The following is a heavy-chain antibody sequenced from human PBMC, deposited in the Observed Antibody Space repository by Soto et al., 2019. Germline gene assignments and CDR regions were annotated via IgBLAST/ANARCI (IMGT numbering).Heavy chain of an antibody. CDR1: GFTFSNYS. D-gene: IGHD2-21*01. V-gene: IGHV3-74*01. CDR3: ARVGGGWGNFDY. CDR2: ISGDGRFT. J-gene: IGHJ4*02. Sequence: EVQLVESGGGLVQPGGSLRLSCGASGFTFSNYSMHWVRQAPGEGLVWVSRISGDGRFTRFADSVKGRFTISRDNAKNTLHLQMDSLRVEDTAVSYGARVGGGWGNFDYWGKVALVTVSS.